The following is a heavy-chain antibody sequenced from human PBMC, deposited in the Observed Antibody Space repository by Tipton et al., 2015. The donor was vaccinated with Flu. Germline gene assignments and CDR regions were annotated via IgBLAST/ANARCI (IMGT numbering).Heavy chain of an antibody. CDR3: ARDRENYYYGMDV. Sequence: TLSLTCTVSGGSVSSGSYYWSWIRQPPGKGLEWIGYIYYSGSTNYNPSLKSRVTISVDTSKNQFSLKLSSVTAADTAVYYCARDRENYYYGMDVWGQGTTVTVSS. CDR1: GGSVSSGSYY. CDR2: IYYSGST. D-gene: IGHD3-10*01. J-gene: IGHJ6*02. V-gene: IGHV4-61*01.